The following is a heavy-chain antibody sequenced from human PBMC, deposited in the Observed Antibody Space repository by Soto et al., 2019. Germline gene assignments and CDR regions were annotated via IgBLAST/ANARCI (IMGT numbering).Heavy chain of an antibody. J-gene: IGHJ4*02. CDR2: INHSGST. CDR1: GGSFSGYY. CDR3: ARGLSAAGPPYFDY. D-gene: IGHD6-13*01. Sequence: SETLSLTCAVYGGSFSGYYWSWIRQPPGKGLEWIGEINHSGSTNYNPSLKSRVTISVDTSKNQFSLKLSSVTAADTAVYYCARGLSAAGPPYFDYWGQGTLVTVS. V-gene: IGHV4-34*01.